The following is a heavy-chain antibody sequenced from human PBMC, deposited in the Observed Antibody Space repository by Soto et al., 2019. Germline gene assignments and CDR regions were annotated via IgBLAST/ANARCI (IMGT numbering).Heavy chain of an antibody. Sequence: QVQLVQSGAEVKKPGSSVKVSCKASGGTFSSYAISWVRQAPGQGLEWMGGIIPIFGTANYAQKFQGRVKITADESTSTAYLKLNSLRSEDKVVYYCARENGGCSSTSCYTYYSYGMDVWGQGTTVTVSS. V-gene: IGHV1-69*01. CDR1: GGTFSSYA. D-gene: IGHD2-2*02. CDR3: ARENGGCSSTSCYTYYSYGMDV. J-gene: IGHJ6*02. CDR2: IIPIFGTA.